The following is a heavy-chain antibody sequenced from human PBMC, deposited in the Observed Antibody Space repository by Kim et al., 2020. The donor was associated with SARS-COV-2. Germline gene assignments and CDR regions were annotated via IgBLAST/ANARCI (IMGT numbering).Heavy chain of an antibody. Sequence: SETLSLTCSVSGATISTTTYYWGWIRQPPGKGLEGIGSVYYSGTTYYNPSLKTRVTISVDPSKNQFSLMLSSVTAAETAVYYCARHCATSGYYAYFDYWGQGTLVTVSS. CDR1: GATISTTTYY. J-gene: IGHJ4*02. CDR2: VYYSGTT. D-gene: IGHD3-22*01. CDR3: ARHCATSGYYAYFDY. V-gene: IGHV4-39*01.